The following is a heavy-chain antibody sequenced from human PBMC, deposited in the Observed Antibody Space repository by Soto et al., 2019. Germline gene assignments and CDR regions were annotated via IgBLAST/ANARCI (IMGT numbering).Heavy chain of an antibody. CDR1: GFTFSSYA. J-gene: IGHJ4*02. Sequence: GGSLRLSCAASGFTFSSYAMSWVRQAPGKGLEWVSAISGSGGSTYYADSVKGRFTISRDNSKNTLYLQMNSLRAEDTAVYYCAKDRPPYYYGSGNYYFDYWGQGTLVTVSS. CDR3: AKDRPPYYYGSGNYYFDY. D-gene: IGHD3-10*01. CDR2: ISGSGGST. V-gene: IGHV3-23*01.